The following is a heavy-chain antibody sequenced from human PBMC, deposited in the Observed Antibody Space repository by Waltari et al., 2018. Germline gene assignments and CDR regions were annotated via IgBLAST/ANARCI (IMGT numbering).Heavy chain of an antibody. CDR1: GASIRSGPFY. CDR3: ASEPLNPVRATQYYFDD. J-gene: IGHJ4*02. CDR2: IHSSGGT. Sequence: QVQLQESGPGLVKPSQTLSLTCTVSGASIRSGPFYLTWGRQPAGKGLEWLGGIHSSGGTHYNPSPQDPGPHFLGLSKNPLSLELSSVTAADTAMYYCASEPLNPVRATQYYFDDWGQGTLVTVSS. V-gene: IGHV4-61*02.